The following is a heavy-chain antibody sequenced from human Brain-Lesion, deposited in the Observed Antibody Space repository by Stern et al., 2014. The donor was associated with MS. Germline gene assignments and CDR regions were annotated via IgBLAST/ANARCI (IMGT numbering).Heavy chain of an antibody. D-gene: IGHD3-3*01. CDR2: SNPNTGGT. J-gene: IGHJ6*02. Sequence: VQLGESGAEVKKPGASVKVSCKTSGYIFTGYYIHWVRQAPGQGLEWMAWSNPNTGGTKYAQKFQGRVTMSRDTSISTAYVELSSLTSDDTAVYYCARDQRGITIFGVVTDYYYLGMDVWGQGTTVTVSS. CDR1: GYIFTGYY. CDR3: ARDQRGITIFGVVTDYYYLGMDV. V-gene: IGHV1-2*02.